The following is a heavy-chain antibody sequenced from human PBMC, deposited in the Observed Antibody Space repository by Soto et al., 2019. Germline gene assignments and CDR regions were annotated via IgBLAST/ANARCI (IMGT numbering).Heavy chain of an antibody. J-gene: IGHJ6*02. CDR3: ATPLTPTSLHYYGMDV. CDR2: ISGSGGST. D-gene: IGHD7-27*01. V-gene: IGHV3-23*01. CDR1: GFTFSSYA. Sequence: GSLRLSCAASGFTFSSYAMSWVRQAPGKGLEWVSAISGSGGSTYYADSVKGRFTISRDNSKNTLYLQMNSLRAEDTAVYYCATPLTPTSLHYYGMDVWGQGTTVTVSS.